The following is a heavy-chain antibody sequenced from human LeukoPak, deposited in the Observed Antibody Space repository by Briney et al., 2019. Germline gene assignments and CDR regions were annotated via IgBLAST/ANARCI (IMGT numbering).Heavy chain of an antibody. CDR1: GFTFASYA. V-gene: IGHV3-64D*06. D-gene: IGHD3-10*01. CDR2: IGSSGDNT. CDR3: VKGSAYFYGSGTHFDY. J-gene: IGHJ4*02. Sequence: GGSLRLSCSASGFTFASYAMYWVRQAPGKGLEYVSAIGSSGDNTHYADSVKGRFTISRDNSNNTLYLQMSSLRAEDTAVYYCVKGSAYFYGSGTHFDYWGQGTLVTVSS.